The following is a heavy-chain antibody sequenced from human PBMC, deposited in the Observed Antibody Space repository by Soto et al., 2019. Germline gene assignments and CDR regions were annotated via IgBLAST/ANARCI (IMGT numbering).Heavy chain of an antibody. V-gene: IGHV3-23*01. CDR2: VSGSAGST. Sequence: EVQLLESGGGLVQPGGSLRLTCAASGFTFSIYVMTWVRQAPGKGLEWVSAVSGSAGSTYYADSVKGRFSMARDNSKNTLYLQMNCLTADDTGVYYCARVHVTARTAFDVWGHGTKVTVSS. CDR3: ARVHVTARTAFDV. CDR1: GFTFSIYV. D-gene: IGHD5-18*01. J-gene: IGHJ3*01.